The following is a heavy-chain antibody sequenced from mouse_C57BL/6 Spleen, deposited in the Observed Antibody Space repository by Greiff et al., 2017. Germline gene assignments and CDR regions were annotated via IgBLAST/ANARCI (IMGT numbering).Heavy chain of an antibody. Sequence: QVQLKQSGPGLVQPSQSLSITCTVSGFSLTSYGVHWVRQSPGKGLGWLGVIWSGGSTDYNAAFISRLSISKDNSKSQVFFKMNSLQADDTAIYYCARKWHYSNYVGAMDYWGQGTSVTVSS. CDR2: IWSGGST. CDR1: GFSLTSYG. V-gene: IGHV2-2*01. CDR3: ARKWHYSNYVGAMDY. D-gene: IGHD2-5*01. J-gene: IGHJ4*01.